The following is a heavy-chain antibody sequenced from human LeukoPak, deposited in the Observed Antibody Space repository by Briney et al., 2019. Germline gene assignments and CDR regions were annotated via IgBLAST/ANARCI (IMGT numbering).Heavy chain of an antibody. D-gene: IGHD1/OR15-1a*01. CDR1: GFTVSSNY. J-gene: IGHJ4*02. CDR2: IYSGGST. V-gene: IGHV3-53*05. CDR3: AKKTPGTVAELPDY. Sequence: GGSLRLSCAASGFTVSSNYMSWVRQAPGKGLEWVSVIYSGGSTYYADSVKGRFTISRDNSKNTLYLQMNSLSADDTAVYYCAKKTPGTVAELPDYWGQGTLVTVSS.